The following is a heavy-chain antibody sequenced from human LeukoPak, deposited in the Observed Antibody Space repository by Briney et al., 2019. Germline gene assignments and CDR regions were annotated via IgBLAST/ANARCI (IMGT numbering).Heavy chain of an antibody. D-gene: IGHD5-12*01. Sequence: ASVKVSCKASGYTFNRYAMNWVRQAPGQGLEWIGWTNTNIGNSTYAQGFTGRFVFSLDTSVSTAYLQISSLKAEDTAVYYCARDGRGYSGYDTVDYWGQGTLVTVSS. CDR3: ARDGRGYSGYDTVDY. CDR1: GYTFNRYA. V-gene: IGHV7-4-1*02. CDR2: TNTNIGNS. J-gene: IGHJ4*02.